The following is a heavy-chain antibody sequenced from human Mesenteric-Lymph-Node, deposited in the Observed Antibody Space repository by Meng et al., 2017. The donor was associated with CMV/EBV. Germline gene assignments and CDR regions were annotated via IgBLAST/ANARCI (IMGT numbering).Heavy chain of an antibody. CDR2: IYYSGST. V-gene: IGHV4-61*01. D-gene: IGHD3-22*01. Sequence: GSLRLSCTVSGGSVSSGSYYWSWIRQPPGKGLEWIGYIYYSGSTNYNPSLKSRVTISVDTSKNQFSLNLSSVTAADTAVYYCARTYYDSSGYALDNWGQGTLVTSPQ. CDR1: GGSVSSGSYY. CDR3: ARTYYDSSGYALDN. J-gene: IGHJ4*02.